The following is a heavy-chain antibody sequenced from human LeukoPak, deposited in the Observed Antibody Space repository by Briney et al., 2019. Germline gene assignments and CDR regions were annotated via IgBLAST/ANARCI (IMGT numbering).Heavy chain of an antibody. D-gene: IGHD3-22*01. Sequence: GASVKVSCKASGYTFTSYGISWVRQAPGQGLEWVGSISAYSGNTNYAQKLQDRVTMTTDASTTTAFMELRSLRSDDTAVYYCARDMMVVVIATGDYYFDYWGQGTLVTVSS. CDR3: ARDMMVVVIATGDYYFDY. CDR1: GYTFTSYG. CDR2: ISAYSGNT. J-gene: IGHJ4*02. V-gene: IGHV1-18*01.